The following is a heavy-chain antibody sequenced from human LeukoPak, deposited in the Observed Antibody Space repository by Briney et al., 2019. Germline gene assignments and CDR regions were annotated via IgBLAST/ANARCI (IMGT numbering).Heavy chain of an antibody. V-gene: IGHV4-59*08. CDR1: GGSISSYY. D-gene: IGHD6-25*01. J-gene: IGHJ3*02. CDR3: ARSAIDAFDI. Sequence: SETLSLTCTVSGGSISSYYWSWIRLPPGKGLECIGYIYNSGSTNYNPSLKSRVSISVDTSKNQFSLKLSSVTAADTAVYYCARSAIDAFDIWGQGTMVTVSS. CDR2: IYNSGST.